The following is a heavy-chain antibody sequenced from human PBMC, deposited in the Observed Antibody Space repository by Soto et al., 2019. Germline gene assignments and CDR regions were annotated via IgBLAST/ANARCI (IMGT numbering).Heavy chain of an antibody. V-gene: IGHV1-69*02. J-gene: IGHJ6*02. Sequence: QVQLVQSGAEVKKPGSSVKVSCKASGGTFSRYSITWVRQAPGHGLEWIGRIIPIFGIPTYAQKFQGRVTFTADESTSTAKREPSGGRSDATAVIYGARGDRDRETGLVPAAMAGRDAWGQGPTVTVSS. CDR3: ARGDRDRETGLVPAAMAGRDA. CDR2: IIPIFGIP. D-gene: IGHD2-2*01. CDR1: GGTFSRYS.